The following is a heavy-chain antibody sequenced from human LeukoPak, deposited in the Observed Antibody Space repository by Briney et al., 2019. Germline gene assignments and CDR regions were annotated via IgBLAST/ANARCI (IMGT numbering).Heavy chain of an antibody. CDR3: ATTYSSSATWYYYYYMDV. CDR1: GGSINSDSYY. CDR2: IYTSGNT. D-gene: IGHD6-13*01. Sequence: PSQTLSLTCTVSGGSINSDSYYWSWVRQPAGKGLEWIGRIYTSGNTRYNPSLSSRVTISIDMSKNQFSLKLSSVTAADTAVYYCATTYSSSATWYYYYYMDVWGKGTTVTVSS. V-gene: IGHV4-61*02. J-gene: IGHJ6*03.